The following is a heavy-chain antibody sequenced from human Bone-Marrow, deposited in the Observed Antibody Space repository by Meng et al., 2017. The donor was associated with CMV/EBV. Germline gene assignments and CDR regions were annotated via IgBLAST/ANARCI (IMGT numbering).Heavy chain of an antibody. J-gene: IGHJ6*04. Sequence: ASVKVSCKASGYTFTSYGISWVRQAPGQGLEWMGWISAYNGNTNYAQKLQGRVTMTTDTSTSTAYMELRSLRSDDTAVYYCARDSHPGVYCSSTSCYKDYYYYYGMDVWGEGTTVTVSS. CDR2: ISAYNGNT. CDR1: GYTFTSYG. CDR3: ARDSHPGVYCSSTSCYKDYYYYYGMDV. D-gene: IGHD2-2*02. V-gene: IGHV1-18*01.